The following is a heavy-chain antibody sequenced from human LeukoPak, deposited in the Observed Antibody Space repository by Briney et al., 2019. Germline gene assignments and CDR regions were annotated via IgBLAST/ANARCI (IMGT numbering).Heavy chain of an antibody. V-gene: IGHV4-34*01. Sequence: SETLSLTCAVYGGSFSGYYWNWIRQPPGKGLEWIGEINHSGSTNYNPSLKSRVTISVDTSKNQFSLKLSSVTAADTAVYYCARGLRGVVVVPAAMGKGFDYWGQGTLVNVSS. CDR2: INHSGST. CDR3: ARGLRGVVVVPAAMGKGFDY. D-gene: IGHD2-2*01. J-gene: IGHJ4*02. CDR1: GGSFSGYY.